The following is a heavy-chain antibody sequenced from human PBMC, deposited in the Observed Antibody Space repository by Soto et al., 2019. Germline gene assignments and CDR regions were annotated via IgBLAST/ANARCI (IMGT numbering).Heavy chain of an antibody. D-gene: IGHD6-13*01. CDR3: AREGSFLRTAAAEIDY. J-gene: IGHJ4*02. CDR1: GGSISSSSYY. Sequence: QLQLQESGPGLVKPSETLSLTCTVSGGSISSSSYYWGWIRQPPGKGLEWIGSIYYSGSTYYNPSLKSRVTISVDTSKNQFSLKLSSVTAADTAVYYCAREGSFLRTAAAEIDYWGQGTLVTVSS. V-gene: IGHV4-39*02. CDR2: IYYSGST.